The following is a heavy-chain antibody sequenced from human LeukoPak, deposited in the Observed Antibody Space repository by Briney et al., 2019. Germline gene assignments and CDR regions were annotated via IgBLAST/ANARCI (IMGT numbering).Heavy chain of an antibody. D-gene: IGHD6-19*01. Sequence: GGSLRLSCAASGFTFSSYAMSWVRQAPGKGPEWVSAISGSGGSTYYADSVKGRFTISRDNSKNTLYLQMNSLRAEDTAVYYCAKDVSVQVAGTLWDYWGQGTLVTVSS. J-gene: IGHJ4*02. CDR1: GFTFSSYA. V-gene: IGHV3-23*01. CDR3: AKDVSVQVAGTLWDY. CDR2: ISGSGGST.